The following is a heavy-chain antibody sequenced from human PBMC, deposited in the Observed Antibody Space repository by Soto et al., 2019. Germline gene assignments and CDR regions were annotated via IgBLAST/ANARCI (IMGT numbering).Heavy chain of an antibody. CDR3: TRDAYYDFWSVYSAYYYYYMDV. D-gene: IGHD3-3*01. J-gene: IGHJ6*03. CDR2: INGDGSST. Sequence: EVQLVESGGGLVQPGGSLRLSCSASGFTFSSYWMHWVRQAPGKGLVWVSRINGDGSSTTHADSVRGRFTISRDNTKNTLYLQMNSLRAKDTAVYYCTRDAYYDFWSVYSAYYYYYMDVWGKGTTVTVSS. V-gene: IGHV3-74*01. CDR1: GFTFSSYW.